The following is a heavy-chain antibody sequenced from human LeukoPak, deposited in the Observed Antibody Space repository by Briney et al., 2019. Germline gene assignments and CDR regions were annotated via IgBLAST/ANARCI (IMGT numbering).Heavy chain of an antibody. CDR2: ISSSSDYI. CDR1: GFALSSYS. J-gene: IGHJ4*02. V-gene: IGHV3-21*01. CDR3: ARDRTSTWPVREIDY. Sequence: GGSLRLSCAASGFALSSYSMNWVRQAPGKGLEWVSSISSSSDYIYYADSVKGRFTISRDNAKNSLYLQMNSLRDEDTAMYYCARDRTSTWPVREIDYWGQGTLVTVSS. D-gene: IGHD3-10*01.